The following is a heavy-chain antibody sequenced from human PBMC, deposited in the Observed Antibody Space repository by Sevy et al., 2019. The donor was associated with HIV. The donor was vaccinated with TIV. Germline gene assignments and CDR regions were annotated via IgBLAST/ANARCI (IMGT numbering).Heavy chain of an antibody. CDR2: ISGSGGST. D-gene: IGHD6-13*01. V-gene: IGHV3-23*01. Sequence: GGSLRLSCAASGFIFSGYGMSWVRQAPGQGLEWVSAISGSGGSTYYADSVKGRLTISRDNFRNTLYLQMNSLRAEDTAVYYCAKDRITAARFQHWGQGTLVTVSS. CDR3: AKDRITAARFQH. CDR1: GFIFSGYG. J-gene: IGHJ1*01.